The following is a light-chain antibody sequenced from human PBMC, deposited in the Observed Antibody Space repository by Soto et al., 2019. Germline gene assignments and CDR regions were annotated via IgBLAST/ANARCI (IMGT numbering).Light chain of an antibody. CDR2: EVS. J-gene: IGLJ1*01. Sequence: QSVLTQPASVSGSPGQSITISCTGTSCDVGAYDFVSWYQQHPDKAPKLMIYEVSNRPSGVSHRFSGSKSVNTATLTISGLQAEDEADYYCSSYTTSSTRLFGTGTKVTVL. CDR3: SSYTTSSTRL. CDR1: SCDVGAYDF. V-gene: IGLV2-14*03.